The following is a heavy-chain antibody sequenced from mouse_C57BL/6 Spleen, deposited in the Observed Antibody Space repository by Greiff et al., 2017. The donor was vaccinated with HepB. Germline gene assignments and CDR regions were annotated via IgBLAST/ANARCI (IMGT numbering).Heavy chain of an antibody. D-gene: IGHD1-1*01. J-gene: IGHJ2*01. Sequence: QVQLQQSGAELVKPGASVKISCKASGYAFSSYWMNWVKQRPGKGLEWIGQIYPGDGDTNYNGKFKGKATLTADKSSSTAYMQLSSLTSEDSAVYFCAREGYGSSNFDYWGQGTTLTVSS. CDR2: IYPGDGDT. V-gene: IGHV1-80*01. CDR3: AREGYGSSNFDY. CDR1: GYAFSSYW.